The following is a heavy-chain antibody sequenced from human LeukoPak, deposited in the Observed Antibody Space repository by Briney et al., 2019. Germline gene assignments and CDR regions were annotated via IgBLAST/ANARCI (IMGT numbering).Heavy chain of an antibody. CDR1: GFTFNYYG. CDR3: AKDSISMCRWDYFDY. J-gene: IGHJ4*02. Sequence: GGSLRLSCIASGFTFNYYGMHWVRQTPGKGLEWGFLISWDGRSTYYADSVKGRLTISRDNSKISLYLQMNSLRAEDTALYYCAKDSISMCRWDYFDYWGQGTLVTVSS. V-gene: IGHV3-43D*03. CDR2: ISWDGRST. D-gene: IGHD1-26*01.